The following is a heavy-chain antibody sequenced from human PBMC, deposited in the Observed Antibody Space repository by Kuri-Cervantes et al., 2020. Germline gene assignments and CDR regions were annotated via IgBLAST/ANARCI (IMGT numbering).Heavy chain of an antibody. D-gene: IGHD1-7*01. CDR1: GFTFSSYD. CDR2: IGTAGDT. J-gene: IGHJ6*03. Sequence: GGSLRLSCAASGFTFSSYDMHWVRQATGKGLEWVSAIGTAGDTYYPGSVKGRFTISRENAKNSLYLQMNSLRAEDTAVYYCARAREEGELRYYYYYMDVWGKGTTVTVSS. V-gene: IGHV3-13*01. CDR3: ARAREEGELRYYYYYMDV.